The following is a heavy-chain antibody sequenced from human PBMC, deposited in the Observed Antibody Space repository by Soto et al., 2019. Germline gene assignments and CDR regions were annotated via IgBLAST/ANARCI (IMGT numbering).Heavy chain of an antibody. V-gene: IGHV4-39*01. Sequence: SETMCLTCSVSGGSIGSSSGFWGWIRQPPGKGLEWRGSIYDSGSTYYNPSLKSRVTVSVDTSKNQCSLKLSSVTAADTAVYYCARHPSDFWFDPWGQGPLVTVSS. J-gene: IGHJ5*02. D-gene: IGHD2-21*02. CDR1: GGSIGSSSGF. CDR3: ARHPSDFWFDP. CDR2: IYDSGST.